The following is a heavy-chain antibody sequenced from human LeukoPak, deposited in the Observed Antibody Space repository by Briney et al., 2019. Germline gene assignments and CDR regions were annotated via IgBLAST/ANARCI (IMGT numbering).Heavy chain of an antibody. D-gene: IGHD6-13*01. V-gene: IGHV3-30*18. CDR3: AKDRSGSWSFDY. CDR2: ISYDGSDK. J-gene: IGHJ4*02. CDR1: GFTFTRSG. Sequence: GRSLRLSCAASGFTFTRSGMHWVRQAPGKGLEWPAVISYDGSDKYCADSVKGRFTISRDNSKNTLYLQMNSLRAEDTAVYYCAKDRSGSWSFDYWGQGTLVTVSS.